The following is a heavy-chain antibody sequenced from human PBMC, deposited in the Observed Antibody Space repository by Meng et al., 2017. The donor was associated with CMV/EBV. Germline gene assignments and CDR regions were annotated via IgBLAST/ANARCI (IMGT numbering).Heavy chain of an antibody. V-gene: IGHV1-69*05. Sequence: SVKVSCKASGGTFSSYAISWVRQAPGQGLEWMGGIIPTFGTANYAQKFQGRVTITTDESTSTAYMELSSLRSEDTAVYYCASGSRDGYTFVFDYWGQGTLVTVSS. J-gene: IGHJ4*02. CDR3: ASGSRDGYTFVFDY. D-gene: IGHD5-24*01. CDR2: IIPTFGTA. CDR1: GGTFSSYA.